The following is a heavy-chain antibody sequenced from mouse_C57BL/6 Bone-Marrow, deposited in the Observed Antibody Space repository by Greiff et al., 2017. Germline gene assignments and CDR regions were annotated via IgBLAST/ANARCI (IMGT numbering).Heavy chain of an antibody. Sequence: VKLMESGAELARPGASVKLSCKASGYTFTSYGISWVKQRTGQGLEWIGEIYPRSGNTYYNEKFKGKATLTADKSSSTAYMELRSLTSEDSAVYFCARRGYYYGSRFAYWGQGTLVTVSA. CDR3: ARRGYYYGSRFAY. CDR1: GYTFTSYG. J-gene: IGHJ3*01. V-gene: IGHV1-81*01. CDR2: IYPRSGNT. D-gene: IGHD1-1*01.